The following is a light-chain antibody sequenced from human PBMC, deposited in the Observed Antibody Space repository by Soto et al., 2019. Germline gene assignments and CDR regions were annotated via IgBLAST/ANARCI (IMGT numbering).Light chain of an antibody. CDR2: AAS. V-gene: IGKV3-15*01. Sequence: EVVMTQSPATLSVSPGERATLSCRASQGLGTNLAWYQQRPGQAPRLLIYAASTRATGVPARFSGSGSETEFTLTITTRQSEDFAVYCCQQYNHWPLSVGVGTKVDIK. J-gene: IGKJ4*01. CDR1: QGLGTN. CDR3: QQYNHWPLS.